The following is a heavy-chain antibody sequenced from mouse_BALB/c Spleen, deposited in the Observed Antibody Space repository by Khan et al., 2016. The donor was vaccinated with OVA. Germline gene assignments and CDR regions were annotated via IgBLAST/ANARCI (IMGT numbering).Heavy chain of an antibody. Sequence: VQLKQSGPGLVKPSQSLSLTCTVTGYSITSDYAWNLIRQFPGNNLEWMGYISYSGNTKYTPSLKSRISITRDTSKNQFFLQLNSVTIEDTATYYCARIKGGDFDYWGQGTTLTVSS. CDR2: ISYSGNT. CDR1: GYSITSDYA. V-gene: IGHV3-2*02. J-gene: IGHJ2*01. CDR3: ARIKGGDFDY.